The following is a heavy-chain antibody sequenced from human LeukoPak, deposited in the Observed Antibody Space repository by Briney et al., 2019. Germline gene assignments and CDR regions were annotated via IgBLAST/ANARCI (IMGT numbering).Heavy chain of an antibody. CDR3: ARDYHGGDAFDP. J-gene: IGHJ5*02. CDR1: GYTFTDYY. Sequence: ASVKVSCKASGYTFTDYYMHWVRQAPGQGLEWMGWINPNSGGTNSAQKFQGRVTMTRDTSISTAYMELSRLKSDDTAVYYCARDYHGGDAFDPWSQGTLVTVSS. V-gene: IGHV1-2*02. D-gene: IGHD2-21*02. CDR2: INPNSGGT.